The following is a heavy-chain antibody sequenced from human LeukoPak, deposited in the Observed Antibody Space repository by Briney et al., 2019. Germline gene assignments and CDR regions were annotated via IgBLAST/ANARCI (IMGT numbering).Heavy chain of an antibody. J-gene: IGHJ4*02. V-gene: IGHV1-69*05. Sequence: ASVTVSCKASGGTFSSYAISWVRQAPGQGLEWMGGIIPIFGTANYAQKFQGRVTITTDESASTAYMELSSLRSEDTAVYYCARGEEYCSGGSCYVLFDYWGQGTLVTVSS. CDR3: ARGEEYCSGGSCYVLFDY. CDR2: IIPIFGTA. D-gene: IGHD2-15*01. CDR1: GGTFSSYA.